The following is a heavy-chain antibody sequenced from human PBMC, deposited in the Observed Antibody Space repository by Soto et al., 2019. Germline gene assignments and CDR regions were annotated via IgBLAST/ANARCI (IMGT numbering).Heavy chain of an antibody. J-gene: IGHJ4*02. D-gene: IGHD5-12*01. V-gene: IGHV4-30-2*01. CDR1: GGSISSGGYS. CDR2: IYPPGST. CDR3: AAGGGLPRYY. Sequence: QLQLQESGSGLVKPSQTLSLTCAVSGGSISSGGYSWSWIRQPPGKGLEWIGYIYPPGSTHYNPSLKNRVTIAVDKSKNKFPQKLSSVTAADTAVYYCAAGGGLPRYYWGQGTLVTVSS.